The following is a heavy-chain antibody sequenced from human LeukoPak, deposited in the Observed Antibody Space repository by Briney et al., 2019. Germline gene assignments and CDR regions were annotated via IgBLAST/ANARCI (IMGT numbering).Heavy chain of an antibody. CDR2: ISGSGGSA. J-gene: IGHJ6*03. CDR1: GFTFSSYA. V-gene: IGHV3-23*01. Sequence: GGSLRLSCAASGFTFSSYAMSWVRQAPGKGLEWVSAISGSGGSAYYADSVKGRFTISRDNSKNTLYLQMNSLRAEDTAVYYCAKDWADIVVVPAAKGGAGYYYYYMDVWGKGTTVTVSS. D-gene: IGHD2-2*01. CDR3: AKDWADIVVVPAAKGGAGYYYYYMDV.